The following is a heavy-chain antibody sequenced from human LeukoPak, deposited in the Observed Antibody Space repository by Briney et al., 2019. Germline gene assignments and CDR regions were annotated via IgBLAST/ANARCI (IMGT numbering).Heavy chain of an antibody. Sequence: QSGGSLRLSCAASGFTFSSYEMNWVRQAPGKGLEWVSYISSSGSTIYYADSVKGRFTISRDNAKNSLYLQMNSLRAEDTAVYYCARDNSSSWYKYYYYYMDVWGKGTTVTVSS. D-gene: IGHD6-13*01. CDR2: ISSSGSTI. CDR3: ARDNSSSWYKYYYYYMDV. CDR1: GFTFSSYE. V-gene: IGHV3-48*03. J-gene: IGHJ6*03.